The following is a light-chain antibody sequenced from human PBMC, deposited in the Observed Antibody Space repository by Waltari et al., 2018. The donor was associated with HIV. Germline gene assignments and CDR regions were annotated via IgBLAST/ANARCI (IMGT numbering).Light chain of an antibody. CDR1: QSIRRS. CDR3: QQSHSTPWT. V-gene: IGKV1-39*01. CDR2: AAS. Sequence: DIQMTHSPSSLSASVGDRVTITCRASQSIRRSLNWYQQKSGKAPKLLMYAASRLQSVGPSRFSGSGSGAEYTLTIISLQPEDFATYYCQQSHSTPWTFGQGTKVEIK. J-gene: IGKJ1*01.